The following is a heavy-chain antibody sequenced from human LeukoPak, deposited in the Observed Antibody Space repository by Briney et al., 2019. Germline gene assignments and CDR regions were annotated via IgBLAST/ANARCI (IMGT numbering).Heavy chain of an antibody. Sequence: GSLRLSCAASGFIFSSYGMHWVRQAPGKGLEWVAFIRYDGTKEYYADSVKGRFTIPRDNSKNTLYLQMNRLRAEDTAVYFCAKDGDSSGYDLSYWGQGTLVTVSS. J-gene: IGHJ4*02. CDR2: IRYDGTKE. D-gene: IGHD3-22*01. CDR3: AKDGDSSGYDLSY. CDR1: GFIFSSYG. V-gene: IGHV3-30*02.